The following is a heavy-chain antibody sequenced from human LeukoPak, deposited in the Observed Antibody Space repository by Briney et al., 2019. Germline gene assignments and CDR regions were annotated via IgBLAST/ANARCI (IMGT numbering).Heavy chain of an antibody. CDR2: IIHSGGT. CDR1: GGSFCGYY. D-gene: IGHD3-10*01. CDR3: ARGRITMVRGGYYYMDV. V-gene: IGHV4-34*01. J-gene: IGHJ6*03. Sequence: SGTLSHTCAVYGGSFCGYYWSWSRQPPGKGPGWNGGIIHSGGTTYTPSIQSRVTKSIDTSKNHFSLKLSSVTAADTAVYDSARGRITMVRGGYYYMDVWGKGTTVTVSS.